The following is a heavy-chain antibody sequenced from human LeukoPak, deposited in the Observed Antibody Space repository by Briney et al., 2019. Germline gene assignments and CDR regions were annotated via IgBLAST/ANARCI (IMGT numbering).Heavy chain of an antibody. CDR1: GGSITRSGYH. Sequence: SETLSLTCTVSGGSITRSGYHWGWIRQPPGGGLEWIGYIYYIRNTNYNPSLKSRVTMSLDPSENQFSLKLNSVTAADTAMYYCARYVWGSYHIIDYWGQGTLVTVSS. CDR3: ARYVWGSYHIIDY. J-gene: IGHJ4*02. D-gene: IGHD3-16*02. V-gene: IGHV4-61*05. CDR2: IYYIRNT.